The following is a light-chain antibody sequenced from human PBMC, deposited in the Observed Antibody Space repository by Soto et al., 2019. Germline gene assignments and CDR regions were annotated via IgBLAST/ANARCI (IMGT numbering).Light chain of an antibody. J-gene: IGLJ3*02. CDR2: EVS. V-gene: IGLV2-8*01. CDR3: SSYAGSNDRWV. Sequence: SVLTQPLSASGSPGQSVTISCTGTSSDIGAYNYVSWYQQNPGKAPKLMIHEVSKRPSGVPDRFSGSKSGNTASLTVSGLQAEDEADYYCSSYAGSNDRWVFGGGTKLTVL. CDR1: SSDIGAYNY.